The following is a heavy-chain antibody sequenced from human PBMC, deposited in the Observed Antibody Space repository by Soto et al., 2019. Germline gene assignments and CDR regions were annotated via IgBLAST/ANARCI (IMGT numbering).Heavy chain of an antibody. V-gene: IGHV3-21*01. J-gene: IGHJ6*01. CDR1: GFTFSSYS. D-gene: IGHD1-1*01. CDR3: TNWGMNV. Sequence: GGSLRLSCAASGFTFSSYSMNWVRQAPGKGLEWVSSISSSSSYIYYADSVKGRFTISRDNAKNSLYLHLNSVTPEDTAVYYCTNWGMNVWGQGSTVTVSS. CDR2: ISSSSSYI.